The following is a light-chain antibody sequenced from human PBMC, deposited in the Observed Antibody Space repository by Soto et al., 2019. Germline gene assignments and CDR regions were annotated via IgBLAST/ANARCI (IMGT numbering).Light chain of an antibody. Sequence: EIVITQSPPTLSVSPGERATISCRASPSVSGSNLAWYQQKPGQAPRPVIYSASSRATGIPDRFSGSGSGTDFTLTISRLEPEDFAVYYCQQHGSFGQGTKVDIK. CDR2: SAS. CDR3: QQHGS. J-gene: IGKJ1*01. V-gene: IGKV3-20*01. CDR1: PSVSGSN.